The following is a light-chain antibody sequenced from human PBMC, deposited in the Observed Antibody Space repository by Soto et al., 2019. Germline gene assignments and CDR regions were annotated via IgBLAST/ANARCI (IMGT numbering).Light chain of an antibody. V-gene: IGKV3-20*01. CDR3: QPYVSQPIT. Sequence: RSPVALSLSPGESATLSCRASQSVSSRLAWYHHKSGQAPRLLISGASSRATGITHRFSGSGSGTDFTIIISRLETEDFALYYCQPYVSQPITVGPGTRLEIK. J-gene: IGKJ5*01. CDR1: QSVSSR. CDR2: GAS.